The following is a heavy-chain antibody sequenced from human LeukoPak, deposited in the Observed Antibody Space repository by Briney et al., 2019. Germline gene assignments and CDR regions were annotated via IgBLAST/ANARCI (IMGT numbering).Heavy chain of an antibody. V-gene: IGHV3-30-3*01. CDR1: GFIFSNYA. J-gene: IGHJ3*02. CDR2: TTYEGTNK. Sequence: GGSLRLSCAASGFIFSNYALHWVRQAPGKGLEWVALTTYEGTNKYYADSVKGRFTISRDNSKNKLYLQMNSLKTEDTALYYCARDLGYGDVAFDIWGQGTMVTVSS. D-gene: IGHD4-17*01. CDR3: ARDLGYGDVAFDI.